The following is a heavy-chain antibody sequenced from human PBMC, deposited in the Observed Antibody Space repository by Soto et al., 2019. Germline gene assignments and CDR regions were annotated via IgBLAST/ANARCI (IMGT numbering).Heavy chain of an antibody. CDR3: ASLQQQVALVDY. D-gene: IGHD1-1*01. V-gene: IGHV4-30-4*01. CDR1: AGYISSGFYF. J-gene: IGHJ4*02. Sequence: SETLSLTCTVSAGYISSGFYFWSWMRQPPGKGLEWLGHIYSSGTAYFNPSLKSRLTISVDASKNQFSLKLTSVTAADTAIYYCASLQQQVALVDYWGQGTLVPVSS. CDR2: IYSSGTA.